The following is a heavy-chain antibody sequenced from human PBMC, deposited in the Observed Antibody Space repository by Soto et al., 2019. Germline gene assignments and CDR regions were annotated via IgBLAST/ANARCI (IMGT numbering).Heavy chain of an antibody. D-gene: IGHD3-9*01. J-gene: IGHJ6*02. CDR3: ARDTVTSPYYDILTAYYYYYGMDV. V-gene: IGHV4-38-2*02. CDR1: GYSISRGYY. Sequence: PSETLSLSCAVSGYSISRGYYWGWIGQPPGKGLEWIGRIYHRGSTYYNPSLMTRVTISVNTLKTQYSLKLSSVTAANTAVYYCARDTVTSPYYDILTAYYYYYGMDVWGQGTTGTVSS. CDR2: IYHRGST.